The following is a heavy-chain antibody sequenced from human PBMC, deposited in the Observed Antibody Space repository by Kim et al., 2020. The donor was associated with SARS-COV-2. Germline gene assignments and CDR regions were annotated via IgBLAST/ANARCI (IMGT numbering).Heavy chain of an antibody. V-gene: IGHV3-23*01. CDR3: AKVKWPWDY. J-gene: IGHJ4*02. Sequence: GSTDYADSVKGRFTISRDNSKNTLYLQMNSLRAEDTAVYYCAKVKWPWDYWGQGTLVTVSS. CDR2: GST. D-gene: IGHD5-12*01.